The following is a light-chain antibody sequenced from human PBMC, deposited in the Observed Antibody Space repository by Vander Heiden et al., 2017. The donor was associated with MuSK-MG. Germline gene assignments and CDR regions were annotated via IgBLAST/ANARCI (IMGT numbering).Light chain of an antibody. CDR2: AAS. CDR3: QQSYSTPFT. CDR1: QNISSY. J-gene: IGKJ3*01. V-gene: IGKV1-39*01. Sequence: DIQMTQSPSSLSASVRDRVTITCRASQNISSYLNWYQQKPGKAPKLLIYAASSLQSGVPSRFSGSGAGTDFTLTISSLQPEDFATYYCQQSYSTPFTFGPGTKVDIK.